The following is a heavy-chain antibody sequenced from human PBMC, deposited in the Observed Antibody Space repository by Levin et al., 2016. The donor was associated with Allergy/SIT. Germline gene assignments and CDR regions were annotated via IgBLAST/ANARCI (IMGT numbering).Heavy chain of an antibody. CDR2: INHSGST. Sequence: RQAPGKGLEWIGEINHSGSTNYNPSLKSRVTISVDTSKNQFSLKLSSVTAADTAVYYCARGAFGRHWFDPWGQGTLVTVSS. V-gene: IGHV4-34*01. J-gene: IGHJ5*02. D-gene: IGHD3-16*01. CDR3: ARGAFGRHWFDP.